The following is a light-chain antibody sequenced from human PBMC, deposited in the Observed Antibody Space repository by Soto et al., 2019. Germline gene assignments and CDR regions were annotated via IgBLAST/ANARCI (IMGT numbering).Light chain of an antibody. Sequence: QTVVTQEPSFSVSPGGTVTLTCGLSSGSVSTSNYPSWYQQTPGQAPRTLIYSTNTRSSGVPDRFSGSILGNKAALTIAGAQADDDSDYYCVLYMGSGISVFGGGTKLTVL. V-gene: IGLV8-61*01. J-gene: IGLJ2*01. CDR1: SGSVSTSNY. CDR2: STN. CDR3: VLYMGSGISV.